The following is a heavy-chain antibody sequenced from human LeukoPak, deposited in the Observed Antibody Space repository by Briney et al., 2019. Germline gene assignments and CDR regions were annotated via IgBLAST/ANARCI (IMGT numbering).Heavy chain of an antibody. CDR2: IKQDGSEK. V-gene: IGHV3-7*03. Sequence: QPGGSLRLSCAASGFTFSSYWMSWVRQAPGKGLEWVANIKQDGSEKYYVDSVKGRFTISRDNSKNTLYLQMNGLRDEDTAVYYCAKHRFESGGYHSTDWGQGTLVTVSS. D-gene: IGHD3-22*01. CDR1: GFTFSSYW. J-gene: IGHJ4*02. CDR3: AKHRFESGGYHSTD.